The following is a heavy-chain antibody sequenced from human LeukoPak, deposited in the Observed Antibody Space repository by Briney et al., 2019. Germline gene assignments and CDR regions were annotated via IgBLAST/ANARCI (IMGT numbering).Heavy chain of an antibody. D-gene: IGHD3-9*01. CDR2: ISDSGST. V-gene: IGHV4-39*01. Sequence: PSETLSLTCTVSGGSISSGDYYWSWIRQPPGKGLEWIGAISDSGSTYYNPSLKSRVTISVDTSKNQVSLKLSSVTAADTAVYYCARSSPDYDILTGYLLIGCFDPWGQGTLVTVSS. J-gene: IGHJ5*02. CDR3: ARSSPDYDILTGYLLIGCFDP. CDR1: GGSISSGDYY.